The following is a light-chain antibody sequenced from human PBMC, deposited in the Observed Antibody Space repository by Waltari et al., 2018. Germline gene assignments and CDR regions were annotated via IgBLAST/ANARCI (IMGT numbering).Light chain of an antibody. Sequence: DIQMTQSPSTLSASVGDRGTITCRASQNINIWLARYQQKPGKAPNLLIYKASSLESGVPSRFSGGGSGTEFTLTISSLQPDDFATYYCQQYSIYSWTFGQGTKVEVK. CDR2: KAS. CDR3: QQYSIYSWT. J-gene: IGKJ1*01. CDR1: QNINIW. V-gene: IGKV1-5*03.